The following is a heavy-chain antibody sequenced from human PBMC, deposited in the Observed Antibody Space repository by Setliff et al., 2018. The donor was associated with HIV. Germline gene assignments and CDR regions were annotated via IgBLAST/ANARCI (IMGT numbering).Heavy chain of an antibody. CDR3: ARLMHYYDSFWVLWRENYFDS. J-gene: IGHJ4*01. Sequence: ASETLSLTCTVSGGSITTSTFYWGWIRQPPGKGLEWIGSIYYSGSTYYNPSLKSRLTITQHTSKSQFSLKLSSVTAADTAVYYCARLMHYYDSFWVLWRENYFDSWGRGTLVTVSS. CDR1: GGSITTSTFY. V-gene: IGHV4-39*01. CDR2: IYYSGST. D-gene: IGHD3-22*01.